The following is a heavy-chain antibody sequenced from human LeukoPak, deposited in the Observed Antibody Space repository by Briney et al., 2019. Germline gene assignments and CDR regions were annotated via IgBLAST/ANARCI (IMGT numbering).Heavy chain of an antibody. D-gene: IGHD1-26*01. CDR3: ARKMNMVGAQGWGYGLGA. Sequence: QPGGSLRLSCAASGFTFSSYAMSWVRQAPGKGLEWVANIKHDGSDKKYVDSVKGRFTISRDNAKRSLYLQMNSLRAEDTAVYYCARKMNMVGAQGWGYGLGAWGHGTTVTVSS. V-gene: IGHV3-7*05. CDR1: GFTFSSYA. CDR2: IKHDGSDK. J-gene: IGHJ6*02.